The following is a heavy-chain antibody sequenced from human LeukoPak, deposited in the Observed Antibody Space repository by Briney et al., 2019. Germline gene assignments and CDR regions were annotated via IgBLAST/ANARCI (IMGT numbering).Heavy chain of an antibody. CDR1: GFTFSSYS. CDR3: ARASLITSGFNFDC. V-gene: IGHV3-21*01. Sequence: GGSLRLSCAASGFTFSSYSMNWVRQAPGKGLEWVSSISSSSSYIYYADSVKGRFTISRDNAKNSLYLQMNSLRAEDTAVYFCARASLITSGFNFDCWGQGTLVTVSS. J-gene: IGHJ4*02. D-gene: IGHD6-19*01. CDR2: ISSSSSYI.